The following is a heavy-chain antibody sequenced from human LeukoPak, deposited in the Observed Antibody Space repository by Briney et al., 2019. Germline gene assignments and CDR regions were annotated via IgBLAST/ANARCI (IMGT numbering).Heavy chain of an antibody. CDR3: ARAYGGNSDFYY. CDR1: GYTFTSYG. J-gene: IGHJ4*02. CDR2: ISAYNGNT. V-gene: IGHV1-18*01. Sequence: ASVKVSCKASGYTFTSYGISWVRQAPGQGLEWMGWISAYNGNTSYAQKFQGRVTMTRDTSTSTVYMELSSLRSEDTAVYYCARAYGGNSDFYYWGQGTLVTVSS. D-gene: IGHD4-23*01.